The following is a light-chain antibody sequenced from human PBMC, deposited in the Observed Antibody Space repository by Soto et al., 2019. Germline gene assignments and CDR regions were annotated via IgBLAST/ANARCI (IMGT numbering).Light chain of an antibody. CDR1: QSIGSW. V-gene: IGKV1-5*03. CDR2: KTS. J-gene: IGKJ1*01. CDR3: HQYNSYWT. Sequence: DAQRTQCPSTLSASVGDRVSITFRASQSIGSWLAWYQQKPGKATKLLIYKTSILENGVPSRFSGSGSGTEFTLSISSLQPDDFATYYCHQYNSYWTFGQGTKVDIK.